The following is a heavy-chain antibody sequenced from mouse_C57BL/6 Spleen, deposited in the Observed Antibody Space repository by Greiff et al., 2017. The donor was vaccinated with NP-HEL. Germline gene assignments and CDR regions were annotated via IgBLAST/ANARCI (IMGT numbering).Heavy chain of an antibody. V-gene: IGHV1-82*01. J-gene: IGHJ2*01. CDR2: IYPGDGDT. Sequence: QVQLQQSGPELVKPGASVKISCKASGYAFSSSWMNWVKQRPGKGLEWIGRIYPGDGDTNYNGKFKGKATLTADKSSSTAYMQLSSLTSEDSAVYFCARSVYYGSSWEYYFDYWGQGTTLTVSS. CDR3: ARSVYYGSSWEYYFDY. CDR1: GYAFSSSW. D-gene: IGHD1-1*01.